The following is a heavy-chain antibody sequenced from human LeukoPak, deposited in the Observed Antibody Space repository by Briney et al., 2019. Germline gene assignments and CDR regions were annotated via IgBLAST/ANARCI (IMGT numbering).Heavy chain of an antibody. V-gene: IGHV3-33*08. D-gene: IGHD3-22*01. Sequence: GGSLRLSCAASGFTFSSYGMPWVRQAPGKGLEWVAVIWYDGSNKYYADSVKGRFTISRDNSKNTLYLQMNSLRAEDTAVYYCARVEGYDSSGYYYYWGQGTLVTVSS. J-gene: IGHJ4*02. CDR1: GFTFSSYG. CDR3: ARVEGYDSSGYYYY. CDR2: IWYDGSNK.